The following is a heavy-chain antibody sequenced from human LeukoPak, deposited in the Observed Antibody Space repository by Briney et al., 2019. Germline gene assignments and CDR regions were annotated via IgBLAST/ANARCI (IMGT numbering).Heavy chain of an antibody. CDR2: INPSGGST. CDR1: GYTFTSSY. CDR3: AIDSSSWYVFDP. J-gene: IGHJ5*02. D-gene: IGHD6-13*01. Sequence: ASVKVSCKASGYTFTSSYMHWVRQAPEQGLEWMGIINPSGGSTSYAQKFQGRVTMTRDTSTSTVYMGLSSLRSEDTAVYYCAIDSSSWYVFDPWGQGTLVSVSS. V-gene: IGHV1-46*01.